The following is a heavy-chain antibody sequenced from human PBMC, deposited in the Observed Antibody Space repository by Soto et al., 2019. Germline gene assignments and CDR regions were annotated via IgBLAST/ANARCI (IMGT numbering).Heavy chain of an antibody. D-gene: IGHD3-10*01. CDR2: IYYSGST. CDR3: ARESDYGSGYNWFDP. Sequence: SETLSLTCTVSGGSISSGGYYWSWIGQHPGKGLQWIGYIYYSGSTYYNPSLKSRVTISVDTSKNQFSLKLSSVTAADTAVYYCARESDYGSGYNWFDPWGQGTLVTAPQ. CDR1: GGSISSGGYY. V-gene: IGHV4-31*03. J-gene: IGHJ5*02.